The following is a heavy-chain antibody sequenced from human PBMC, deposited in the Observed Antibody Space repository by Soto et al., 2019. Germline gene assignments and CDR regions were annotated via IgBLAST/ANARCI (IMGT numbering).Heavy chain of an antibody. Sequence: QVQLVQSGAEVKKPGASVKVSCKASGYTFTGYYMNWVRQAPGQGLEWMGWINPNSGGTNYAQQFQGRVTTTRDTSISTAYMELSRLRSDDTAVYYCARRTAAETRARMDVWGQGTTVTVSS. CDR2: INPNSGGT. J-gene: IGHJ6*02. V-gene: IGHV1-2*02. CDR1: GYTFTGYY. CDR3: ARRTAAETRARMDV. D-gene: IGHD6-13*01.